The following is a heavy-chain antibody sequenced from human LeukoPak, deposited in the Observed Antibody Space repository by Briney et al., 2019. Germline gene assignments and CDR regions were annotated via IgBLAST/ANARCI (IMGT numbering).Heavy chain of an antibody. V-gene: IGHV1-24*01. CDR3: AICIAVAAYYFDY. CDR1: GYTLTELS. Sequence: ASVKVSCKVYGYTLTELSMHWLRQAPGKGLEWMGGFDPEDGETIYAQKFQGRVTMTEDTSTDTAYMELSSLRSEDTAVYYCAICIAVAAYYFDYWGQGTLVTVSS. D-gene: IGHD6-19*01. J-gene: IGHJ4*02. CDR2: FDPEDGET.